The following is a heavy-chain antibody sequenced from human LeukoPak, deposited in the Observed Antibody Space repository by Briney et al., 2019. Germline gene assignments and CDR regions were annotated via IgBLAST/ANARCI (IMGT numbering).Heavy chain of an antibody. CDR3: TTGGSYFDY. Sequence: PGGSLRLSCAASGFTFSSYTMSWVRQAPGKGLEWVGRIRSNTDGGTTDCAAPVKGRFIISRDDSKNTLYLQMNSLKPDDTAVYYCTTGGSYFDYWGQGTLVTVSS. D-gene: IGHD1-26*01. CDR2: IRSNTDGGTT. CDR1: GFTFSSYT. V-gene: IGHV3-15*01. J-gene: IGHJ4*02.